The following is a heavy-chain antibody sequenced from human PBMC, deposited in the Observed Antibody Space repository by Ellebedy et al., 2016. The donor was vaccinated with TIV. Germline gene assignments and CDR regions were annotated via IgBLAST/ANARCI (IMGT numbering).Heavy chain of an antibody. CDR3: ARISREAFDI. CDR2: IDWDDDT. Sequence: SGPTLVKPTQTLTLTCTLSGLSVSSSGMRVSWFRQPPGQALEWLARIDWDDDTFYNTSLKTRLTISKEPSKNQVVLTMTVMEPVDTTTYYCARISREAFDIWGQGTMVIVSS. CDR1: GLSVSSSGMR. J-gene: IGHJ3*02. V-gene: IGHV2-70*04.